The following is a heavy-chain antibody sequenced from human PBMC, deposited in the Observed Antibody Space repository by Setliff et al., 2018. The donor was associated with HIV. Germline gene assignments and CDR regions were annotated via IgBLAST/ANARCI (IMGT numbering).Heavy chain of an antibody. Sequence: SETLSLSCAASGFTFSNAWMSWVRQPPGKGLEWIGFIGYSGSTNYNPSLNSRVTMSVDTSKNQFSLKLNSVSAADTAVYLCARWGESAGRPDWRAFDIWGQGTMVTVSS. CDR3: ARWGESAGRPDWRAFDI. J-gene: IGHJ3*02. D-gene: IGHD1-26*01. V-gene: IGHV4-59*01. CDR1: GFTFSNAW. CDR2: IGYSGST.